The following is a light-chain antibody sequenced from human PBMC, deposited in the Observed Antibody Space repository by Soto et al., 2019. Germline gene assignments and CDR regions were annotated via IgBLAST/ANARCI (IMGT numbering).Light chain of an antibody. CDR3: QQDGSSPRT. Sequence: LSQSPCFLCASVGDRATLSCRASQSVSSNLAWYQQRLGQAPRLLIYAASTRATGIPDRFSGSGSGTDFTLIINRLEPEDFAGYYCQQDGSSPRTFGQGTKGGY. CDR1: QSVSSN. J-gene: IGKJ1*01. V-gene: IGKV3-20*01. CDR2: AAS.